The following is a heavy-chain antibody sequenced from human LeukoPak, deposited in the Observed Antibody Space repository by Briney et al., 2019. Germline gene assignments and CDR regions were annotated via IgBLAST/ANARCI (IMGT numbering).Heavy chain of an antibody. CDR3: ARGSTVTYYYMDV. V-gene: IGHV4-59*01. D-gene: IGHD4-17*01. CDR1: GGSISSYY. J-gene: IGHJ6*03. CDR2: MYYSGST. Sequence: TPSETLSLTCTVSGGSISSYYWSWIRQPPGKGLAGIGYMYYSGSTNYNPSLKNRVTISVDTSKNQFSLKLSSVTAADPAVYYCARGSTVTYYYMDVWGKGTTVTVSS.